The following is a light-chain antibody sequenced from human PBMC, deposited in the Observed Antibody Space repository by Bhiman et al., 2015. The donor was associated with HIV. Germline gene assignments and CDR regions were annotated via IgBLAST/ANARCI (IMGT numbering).Light chain of an antibody. Sequence: QSVLTQPPSVSGAPGQRVTISCTGSSSNIGAGYDVHWYQQLPGTAPKLLIYGNSNRPSGVSNRFSGSKSGNTASLTISGLQAEDEADYYCSSYTSSSTPSYVFGTGTKVTVL. CDR3: SSYTSSSTPSYV. V-gene: IGLV1-40*01. CDR1: SSNIGAGYD. CDR2: GNS. J-gene: IGLJ1*01.